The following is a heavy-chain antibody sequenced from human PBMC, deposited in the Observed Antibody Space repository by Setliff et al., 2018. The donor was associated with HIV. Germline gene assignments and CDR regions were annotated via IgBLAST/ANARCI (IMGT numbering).Heavy chain of an antibody. CDR3: TRSPGGGELGLQSSFMDV. CDR2: ISSSGRYI. V-gene: IGHV3-21*06. CDR1: GFTFSDYE. J-gene: IGHJ6*03. D-gene: IGHD3-16*01. Sequence: GGSLRLSCSASGFTFSDYEINWVRQAPGKGLEWVASISSSGRYIYSADSLMGRFIISRDNGENSLFLQMNSLRVEDTAVYYCTRSPGGGELGLQSSFMDVWGKGTTVTVSS.